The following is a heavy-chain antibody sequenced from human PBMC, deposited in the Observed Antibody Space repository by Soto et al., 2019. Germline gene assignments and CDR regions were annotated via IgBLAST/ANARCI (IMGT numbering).Heavy chain of an antibody. CDR3: ARDGPSAIVKTQRITIISPGRRNYYYYYMDV. CDR2: ISSSSSTI. CDR1: GFTFSSYS. J-gene: IGHJ6*03. V-gene: IGHV3-48*01. Sequence: GGSLRLSCAASGFTFSSYSMNWVRQAPGKGLEWVSYISSSSSTIYYADSVKGRFTISRDNAKNSLYLQMNSLRAEDTAGYYCARDGPSAIVKTQRITIISPGRRNYYYYYMDVWGKGTTVTVSS. D-gene: IGHD3-9*01.